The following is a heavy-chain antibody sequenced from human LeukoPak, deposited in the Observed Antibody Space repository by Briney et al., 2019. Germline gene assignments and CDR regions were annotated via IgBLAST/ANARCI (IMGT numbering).Heavy chain of an antibody. Sequence: GGSLRLSCAASGFTFSNFWMSWVRQAPGKGLEWVANIKQDAGEEYYVDSVKGRFTISRDNAKNSLYLQMNSLRAEDTAVYYCVRDRGRASVDYWGQGTLVTVSS. J-gene: IGHJ4*02. D-gene: IGHD1-26*01. CDR1: GFTFSNFW. CDR3: VRDRGRASVDY. V-gene: IGHV3-7*01. CDR2: IKQDAGEE.